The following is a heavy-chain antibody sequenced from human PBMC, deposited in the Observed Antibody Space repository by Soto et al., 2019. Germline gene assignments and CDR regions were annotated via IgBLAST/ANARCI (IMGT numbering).Heavy chain of an antibody. D-gene: IGHD6-13*01. CDR3: ARGSSWFNDY. CDR2: ISSSSSYI. V-gene: IGHV3-21*01. J-gene: IGHJ4*02. Sequence: EVQLVESGGGLVKPGGSLRLSCAASGFTFSSYSMNWVRQAPGKGLEWVSSISSSSSYIYYADSVKGRFTISRDNAKNSLYLKMNSLRAEDTAVYYCARGSSWFNDYWGQGTLGTVSS. CDR1: GFTFSSYS.